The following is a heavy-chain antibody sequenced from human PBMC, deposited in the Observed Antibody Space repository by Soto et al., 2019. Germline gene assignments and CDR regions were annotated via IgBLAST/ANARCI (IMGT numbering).Heavy chain of an antibody. J-gene: IGHJ5*02. CDR2: IIPIFGTA. Sequence: ASVKVSCKASGGTFSSYAISWVRQAPGQGLEWMGGIIPIFGTANYAQKFQGRVTITADESTSTAYMELSSLRSEDTAVYYCARAEIVVVPAAISTIELVNWFDPWGQGTLVTVSS. D-gene: IGHD2-2*01. CDR1: GGTFSSYA. CDR3: ARAEIVVVPAAISTIELVNWFDP. V-gene: IGHV1-69*13.